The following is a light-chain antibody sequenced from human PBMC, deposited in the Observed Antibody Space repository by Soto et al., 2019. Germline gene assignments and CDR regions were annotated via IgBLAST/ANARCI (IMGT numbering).Light chain of an antibody. Sequence: DIVMTQSPLSLPVTPGEPASISCRSSQSLLHSNGYNYLDWYLQKPGQSPHLLIYLGSNRASGVPDRFSGSGSGTDFTLTISRVEAEDVAVYYCQQAVETPLTFGGGTKVEIK. CDR1: QSLLHSNGYNY. CDR2: LGS. CDR3: QQAVETPLT. V-gene: IGKV2-28*01. J-gene: IGKJ4*01.